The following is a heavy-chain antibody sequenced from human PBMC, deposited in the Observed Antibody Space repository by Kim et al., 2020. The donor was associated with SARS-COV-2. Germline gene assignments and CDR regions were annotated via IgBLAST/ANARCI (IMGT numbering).Heavy chain of an antibody. CDR1: GFTVSSDY. Sequence: GGSLRLSCAASGFTVSSDYIIWVRQAPGKGLEWVSVSYSGGGTYYTDSVSGRFTVSRDTSKNTVYLQMNSLRAEDTAVYFCARDCGGDCRRAFDIWGQGTMVTVSS. CDR3: ARDCGGDCRRAFDI. V-gene: IGHV3-53*01. CDR2: SYSGGGT. D-gene: IGHD2-21*02. J-gene: IGHJ3*02.